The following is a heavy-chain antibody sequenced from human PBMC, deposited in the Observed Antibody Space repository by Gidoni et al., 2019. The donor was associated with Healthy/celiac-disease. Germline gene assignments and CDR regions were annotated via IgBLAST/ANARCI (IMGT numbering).Heavy chain of an antibody. J-gene: IGHJ5*02. V-gene: IGHV1-8*01. Sequence: QVQLVQSGAEVKKPGASVKVSCKASGYTFTSYDINWVRQATGQGLEWMGWMNPNRGNTGYAQKFQGRVTMTRNTSISTAYMERSSLRSEDTAVYYCARQRRFGGVRANWFEPWGQGTLVTVSS. CDR2: MNPNRGNT. CDR3: ARQRRFGGVRANWFEP. CDR1: GYTFTSYD. D-gene: IGHD3-16*01.